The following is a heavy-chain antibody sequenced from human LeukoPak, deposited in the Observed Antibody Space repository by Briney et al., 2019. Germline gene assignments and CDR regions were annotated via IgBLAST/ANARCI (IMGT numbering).Heavy chain of an antibody. CDR3: ARDLSVAGTRSNAFDI. CDR2: ISSCGSTI. Sequence: GGSLRLSCAASVFTFSDYYMSWIRQAPGKGLEWVSYISSCGSTIYYADSVQGRFTISRDSAKNSLYLQMNSLRAEDTAVYYCARDLSVAGTRSNAFDIWGQGTMVTVSS. D-gene: IGHD6-19*01. V-gene: IGHV3-11*04. J-gene: IGHJ3*02. CDR1: VFTFSDYY.